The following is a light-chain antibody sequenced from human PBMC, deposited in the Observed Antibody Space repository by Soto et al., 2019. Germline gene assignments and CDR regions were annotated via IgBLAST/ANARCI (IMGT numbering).Light chain of an antibody. V-gene: IGKV1-39*01. CDR3: QQSYSNLYT. CDR1: QSISSY. CDR2: AAA. Sequence: DIQMTQSPSSLSASVGDRVTITCRASQSISSYLNWYQQKPGKAPKLLIYAAASLQSGGPSRFIGSGAGTDFALTISRLQPEDVATYYCQQSYSNLYTFGQGTKLEIK. J-gene: IGKJ2*01.